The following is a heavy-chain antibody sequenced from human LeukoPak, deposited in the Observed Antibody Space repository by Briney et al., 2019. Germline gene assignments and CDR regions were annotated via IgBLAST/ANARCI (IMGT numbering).Heavy chain of an antibody. J-gene: IGHJ4*02. Sequence: SETLSLTCTVSGASISAYYWIWIRQPAGKGLEWIGGIHTSGENNYNPSLKSRVTMSVDTSKNQFSLNLISVTAADTAVYYCARAAYGGYGTLDYWGQGTLVTVSS. D-gene: IGHD5-12*01. CDR3: ARAAYGGYGTLDY. CDR2: IHTSGEN. V-gene: IGHV4-4*07. CDR1: GASISAYY.